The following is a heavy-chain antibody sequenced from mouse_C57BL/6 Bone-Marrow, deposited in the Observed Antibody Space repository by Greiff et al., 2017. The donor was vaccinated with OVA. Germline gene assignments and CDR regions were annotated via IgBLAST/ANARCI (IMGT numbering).Heavy chain of an antibody. V-gene: IGHV5-6*01. Sequence: VQLKESGGDLVKPGGSLKLSCAASGFTFSSYGMSWVRQTPDKRLEWVATISSGGSYTYYPDSVKGRFTISRDNAKNTLYLQMSSLKSEDTAMYYCARLGWFYAMDYWGQGTSVTVSS. CDR1: GFTFSSYG. D-gene: IGHD3-3*01. CDR3: ARLGWFYAMDY. J-gene: IGHJ4*01. CDR2: ISSGGSYT.